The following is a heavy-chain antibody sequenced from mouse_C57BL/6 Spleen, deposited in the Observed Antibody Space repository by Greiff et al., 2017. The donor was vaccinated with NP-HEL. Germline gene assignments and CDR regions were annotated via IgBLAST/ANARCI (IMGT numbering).Heavy chain of an antibody. CDR1: GYTFTSYW. V-gene: IGHV1-50*01. CDR2: IDPSDSYT. Sequence: QVQLQQPGAELVKPGASVKLSCKASGYTFTSYWMQWVKQRPGQGLEWIGEIDPSDSYTNYNQKFKGKATLTVDTSSSTAYMQLSSLTSEDSAVYYCARWGPNSSGYVDYFDYWGQGTTLTVSS. J-gene: IGHJ2*01. CDR3: ARWGPNSSGYVDYFDY. D-gene: IGHD3-2*02.